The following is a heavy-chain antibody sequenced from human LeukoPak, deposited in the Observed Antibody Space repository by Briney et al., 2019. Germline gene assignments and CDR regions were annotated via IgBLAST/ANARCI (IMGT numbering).Heavy chain of an antibody. J-gene: IGHJ4*02. D-gene: IGHD6-13*01. V-gene: IGHV3-23*01. CDR3: AKWVIAAAATFDY. Sequence: GGSLRLSCAASGFTFSSYAMSWVRQAPGKGLEWVSAIPGTAGSTYYEASVKGRFTISRDTSKNPLYLQINSLTAEDTAVYYCAKWVIAAAATFDYWGQGTLVTVSS. CDR1: GFTFSSYA. CDR2: IPGTAGST.